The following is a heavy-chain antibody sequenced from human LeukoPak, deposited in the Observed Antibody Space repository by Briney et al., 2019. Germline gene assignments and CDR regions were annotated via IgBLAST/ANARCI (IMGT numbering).Heavy chain of an antibody. V-gene: IGHV4-59*12. J-gene: IGHJ4*02. Sequence: KPSETLSLTCTVSGGSIRSYYWSWIRQPPGKRLEWIGHIYYSGSTNYNPSLKSRVTISVDTSKNQFSLKLSSVTAADTAVYYCASRSSIWSGYQDTLYYFDSWGQGTLVTVSS. CDR2: IYYSGST. CDR3: ASRSSIWSGYQDTLYYFDS. D-gene: IGHD3-3*01. CDR1: GGSIRSYY.